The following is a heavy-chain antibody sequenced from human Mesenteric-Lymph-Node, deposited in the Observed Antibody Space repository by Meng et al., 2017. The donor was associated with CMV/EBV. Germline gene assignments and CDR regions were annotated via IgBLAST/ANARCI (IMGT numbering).Heavy chain of an antibody. CDR2: INPNSGAT. J-gene: IGHJ4*02. D-gene: IGHD3-9*01. CDR1: TGYY. CDR3: ARVPYDILTGHSYYFDY. V-gene: IGHV1-2*06. Sequence: TGYYMHWVRQAPGQGLEWMGRINPNSGATNYAQKFQGRVTMTRDTSISTAYMELSRLRSDDTAVYYCARVPYDILTGHSYYFDYWGQGTLVTVSS.